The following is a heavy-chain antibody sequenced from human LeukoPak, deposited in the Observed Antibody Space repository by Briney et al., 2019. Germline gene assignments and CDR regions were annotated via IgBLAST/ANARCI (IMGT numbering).Heavy chain of an antibody. Sequence: GGSLRLSCAASGFNFNSYSLTWVRQAPGKGLERPIYIPASGSPTFSADAVKGRFTISRDNAKNSLDLQMNSLRAEDTAVYYCARDSSSSWSKGGFDPWGQGTLVTVSS. D-gene: IGHD6-13*01. CDR1: GFNFNSYS. CDR2: IPASGSPT. V-gene: IGHV3-48*04. J-gene: IGHJ5*02. CDR3: ARDSSSSWSKGGFDP.